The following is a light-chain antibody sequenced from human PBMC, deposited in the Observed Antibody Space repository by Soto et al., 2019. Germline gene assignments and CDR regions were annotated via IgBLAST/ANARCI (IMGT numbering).Light chain of an antibody. CDR3: QQYHTWPIT. CDR1: QGVSRK. CDR2: GAS. V-gene: IGKV3-15*01. J-gene: IGKJ4*01. Sequence: EIVMTQSASTLSAAPGERVTLSCRASQGVSRKLAWYQHKSGQAPRLLISGASTGATGIPARFSGSGYGTEFNLTISSLQPEDCAIYYCQQYHTWPITFGGGTKVDIK.